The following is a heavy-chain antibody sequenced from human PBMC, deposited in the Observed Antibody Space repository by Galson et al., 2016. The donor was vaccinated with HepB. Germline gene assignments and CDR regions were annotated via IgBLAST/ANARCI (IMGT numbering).Heavy chain of an antibody. CDR1: SDPVTSDTYY. D-gene: IGHD2-2*02. V-gene: IGHV4-61*01. Sequence: ETLSLTCTVSSDPVTSDTYYWSWVRQSPGKGLDWIGYIHDSGNTNYNPSIKSRVTISRDTSKNKFFLELPSVTAADTAVYYCARDEGFYNGMDVWGQGTTVTVAS. CDR3: ARDEGFYNGMDV. J-gene: IGHJ6*02. CDR2: IHDSGNT.